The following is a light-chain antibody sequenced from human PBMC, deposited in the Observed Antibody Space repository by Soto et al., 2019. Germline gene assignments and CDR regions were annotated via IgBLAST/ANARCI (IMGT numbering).Light chain of an antibody. V-gene: IGKV3-11*01. CDR3: QQRSNWPPVVT. J-gene: IGKJ4*01. CDR2: DAS. Sequence: EIVLTQSPATLSLSPGERATLSCRASQSVSSYLAWYQQKPGQAPRLLIYDASNRATGIPARFSGSGSGTDFTLTISGLEPEDWAVYYCQQRSNWPPVVTFGGGTKVDIK. CDR1: QSVSSY.